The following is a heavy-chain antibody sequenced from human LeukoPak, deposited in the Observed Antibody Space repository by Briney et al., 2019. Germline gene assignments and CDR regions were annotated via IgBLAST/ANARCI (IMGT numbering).Heavy chain of an antibody. V-gene: IGHV4-59*08. Sequence: SETLSLTCTVSGGSISSYHWSWIRQPPGKGLEWIGYIYYSGSTNYNPSLKSRVTISVDTSKNQFSLKLSSVTAADTAVYYCARLVGVATTNNWFDPWGQGTLVTVSS. CDR1: GGSISSYH. CDR2: IYYSGST. D-gene: IGHD5-12*01. J-gene: IGHJ5*02. CDR3: ARLVGVATTNNWFDP.